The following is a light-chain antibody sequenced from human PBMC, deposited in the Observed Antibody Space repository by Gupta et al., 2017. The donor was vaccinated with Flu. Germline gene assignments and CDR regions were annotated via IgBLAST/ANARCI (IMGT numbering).Light chain of an antibody. CDR1: NSNIGSNP. CDR2: FNN. J-gene: IGLJ1*01. V-gene: IGLV1-44*01. Sequence: QSVLTQPPSASGTPGQRVTISCSGSNSNIGSNPVNWYQQLPGTAPELLIYFNNLRPSGVPDRFSASKSGTSASLAISGLQSEDEADYYCASWDDNLNGYVFGTGTRVTVL. CDR3: ASWDDNLNGYV.